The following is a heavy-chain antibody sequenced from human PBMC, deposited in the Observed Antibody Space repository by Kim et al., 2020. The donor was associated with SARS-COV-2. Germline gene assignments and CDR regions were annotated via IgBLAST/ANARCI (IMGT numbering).Heavy chain of an antibody. CDR3: ARGGQEQDVRGLWGYYYYGMDV. Sequence: SVKVSCKASGGTFSSYAISWVRQAPGQGLEWMGGIIPIFGTANYAQKFQGRVTITADESTSTAYMELSSLRSEDTAVYYCARGGQEQDVRGLWGYYYYGMDVWGQGTTVTVSS. V-gene: IGHV1-69*13. CDR1: GGTFSSYA. J-gene: IGHJ6*02. CDR2: IIPIFGTA. D-gene: IGHD1-1*01.